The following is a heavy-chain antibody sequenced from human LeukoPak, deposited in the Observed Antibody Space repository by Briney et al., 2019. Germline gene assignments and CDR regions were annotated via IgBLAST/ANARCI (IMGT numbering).Heavy chain of an antibody. Sequence: PSQTLSLTCAVSGGSISSGGYSWSWIRQPPGKGLEWIGYIYYSGSTYYNPSLKSRVTILVDTSKNQFSLKLSSVTAADTAVYYCARDLRDGYYWYWFDPCGQGTLVTVSS. CDR3: ARDLRDGYYWYWFDP. CDR2: IYYSGST. V-gene: IGHV4-31*11. D-gene: IGHD5-24*01. CDR1: GGSISSGGYS. J-gene: IGHJ5*02.